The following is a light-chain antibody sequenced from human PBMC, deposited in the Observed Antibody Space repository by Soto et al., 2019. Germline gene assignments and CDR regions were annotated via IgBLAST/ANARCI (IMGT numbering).Light chain of an antibody. Sequence: DIRMTQSPSSLSASVGDSITITCRASQNINNYLNWYQQKPGKVPQFLIYAASSLRSGVPSRFSGSRSGKDFTLTITSLQPEDSANYYCQRRFSAPLTCGPGTKVYI. CDR2: AAS. CDR1: QNINNY. J-gene: IGKJ3*01. CDR3: QRRFSAPLT. V-gene: IGKV1-39*01.